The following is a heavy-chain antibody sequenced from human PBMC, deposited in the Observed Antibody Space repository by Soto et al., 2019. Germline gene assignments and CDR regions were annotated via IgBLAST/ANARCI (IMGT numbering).Heavy chain of an antibody. CDR3: TTDSYSTMIEVRFDY. V-gene: IGHV3-15*07. CDR1: GFPLSNAW. D-gene: IGHD3-22*01. CDR2: IKSKALGGTT. J-gene: IGHJ4*01. Sequence: GGALRLSCAGSGFPLSNAWINWVRHVPGKGLEWVGRIKSKALGGTTDFAAPVRGRFAITRDDSRNVAYMQMNSLYTEDTGVYYCTTDSYSTMIEVRFDYWGHGTLVTVSS.